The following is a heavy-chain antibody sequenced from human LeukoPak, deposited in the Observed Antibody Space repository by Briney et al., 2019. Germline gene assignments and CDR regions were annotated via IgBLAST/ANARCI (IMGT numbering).Heavy chain of an antibody. CDR2: IYPDGSDT. CDR1: EYSFTSYW. V-gene: IGHV5-51*01. Sequence: SLQISSKASEYSFTSYWNCWVRHLPGKGLGWMGIIYPDGSDTKYSPSFQGQVTISADKSISTAYLQWSSLKASDTAMYYCARRGDGYNDFDYWGQGTLVTVSS. D-gene: IGHD5-24*01. CDR3: ARRGDGYNDFDY. J-gene: IGHJ4*02.